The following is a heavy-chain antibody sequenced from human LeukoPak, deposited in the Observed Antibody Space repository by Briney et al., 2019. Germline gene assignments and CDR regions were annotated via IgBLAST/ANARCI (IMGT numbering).Heavy chain of an antibody. D-gene: IGHD4-17*01. V-gene: IGHV3-74*01. CDR1: AFTFCTYW. Sequence: RGSLRVSCAASAFTFCTYWMHWVCQPQGKGLVWVSDVSVNGGSTNYAGSVKGRYTISRDNSKNTLYLQMNSLRAEDTAVYYCARDPTTRSNRAKFCSDYWGKGTLVIVSS. CDR3: ARDPTTRSNRAKFCSDY. CDR2: VSVNGGST. J-gene: IGHJ4*02.